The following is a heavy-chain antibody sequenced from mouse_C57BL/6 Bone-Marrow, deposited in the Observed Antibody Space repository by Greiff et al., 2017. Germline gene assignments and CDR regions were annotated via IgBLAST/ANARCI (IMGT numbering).Heavy chain of an antibody. D-gene: IGHD1-1*01. CDR3: TSGDYCGSSAFAY. V-gene: IGHV1-7*01. CDR1: GYTFTSYW. J-gene: IGHJ3*01. CDR2: INPSSGYT. Sequence: QVQLQQPGAELAKPGASVKLSCKASGYTFTSYWMHWVKQRPGQGLEWIGYINPSSGYTKYNQKFKDKATLTADKSSSTAYMQLSILTYECSAVYYCTSGDYCGSSAFAYWGQGTLVTVSA.